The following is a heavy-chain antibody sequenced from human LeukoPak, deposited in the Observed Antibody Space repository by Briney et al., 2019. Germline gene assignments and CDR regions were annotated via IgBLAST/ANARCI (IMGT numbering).Heavy chain of an antibody. CDR2: IIPIFGTA. CDR1: GGTFSSYA. D-gene: IGHD3-22*01. CDR3: ASCPLPYDSSGYYYLH. J-gene: IGHJ4*02. Sequence: ASVKVSCKASGGTFSSYAISWVRQAPGQGLEWMGGIIPIFGTANYAQKFQGRVTITTDESTSTAYMELSSLRSEDTAVYYCASCPLPYDSSGYYYLHWGQGTLVTVSS. V-gene: IGHV1-69*05.